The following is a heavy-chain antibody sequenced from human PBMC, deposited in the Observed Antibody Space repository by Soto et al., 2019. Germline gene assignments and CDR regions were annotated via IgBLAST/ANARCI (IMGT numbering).Heavy chain of an antibody. CDR3: AIXMASREGYNLWQIRDGMDG. Sequence: PGGSLRLSCAASGFTFSSYGMHWVRQAPGKGLEWVAVISYDGSNKYYADSVKGRFTISRDNSKNTLYLQMNSLRAEDTAVYYFAIXMASREGYNLWQIRDGMDGWDQVTTVTVSS. V-gene: IGHV3-30*03. CDR2: ISYDGSNK. CDR1: GFTFSSYG. J-gene: IGHJ6*02. D-gene: IGHD5-12*01.